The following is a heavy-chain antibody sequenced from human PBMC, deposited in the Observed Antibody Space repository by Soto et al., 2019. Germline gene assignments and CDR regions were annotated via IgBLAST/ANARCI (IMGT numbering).Heavy chain of an antibody. CDR1: GYTFTDSH. Sequence: VASVKISCKASGYTFTDSHIHWVRQASGQGLEWLGWINPKTGDTNYPQKFQGRITMTRDTSMSTAYMELTNLTSDDTAVYYCERDPPRYFTSSPEGAGLWGQGTLVTVSS. CDR2: INPKTGDT. J-gene: IGHJ4*02. V-gene: IGHV1-2*02. CDR3: ERDPPRYFTSSPEGAGL. D-gene: IGHD2-21*01.